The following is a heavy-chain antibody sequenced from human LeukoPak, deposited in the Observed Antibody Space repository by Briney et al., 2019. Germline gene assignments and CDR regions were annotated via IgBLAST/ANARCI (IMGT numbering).Heavy chain of an antibody. J-gene: IGHJ4*02. D-gene: IGHD2-15*01. CDR1: GYTFTSYY. CDR3: ARGESTGYCSGGSCYRQGGY. V-gene: IGHV1-46*01. CDR2: FNPSGGST. Sequence: RASVKVSYKASGYTFTSYYMHWVRQAPGQGLEWMGIFNPSGGSTSYAQKFQGRVTMTRDTSTSTVYMELSSLRSEDTAVYYCARGESTGYCSGGSCYRQGGYWGQGTLVTVSS.